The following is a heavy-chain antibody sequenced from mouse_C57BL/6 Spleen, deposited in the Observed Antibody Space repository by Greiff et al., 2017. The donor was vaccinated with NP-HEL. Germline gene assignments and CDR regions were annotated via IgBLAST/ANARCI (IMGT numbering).Heavy chain of an antibody. D-gene: IGHD2-3*01. CDR1: GYTFTSYG. CDR2: IYPRSGNT. CDR3: ARWGDGYYFDY. Sequence: VKLVESGAELARPGASVKLSCKASGYTFTSYGISWVKQRTGQGLEWIGEIYPRSGNTYYNEKFKGKATLTADKSSSTAYMELRSLTSEDSAVYFCARWGDGYYFDYWGQGTTLTVSS. V-gene: IGHV1-81*01. J-gene: IGHJ2*01.